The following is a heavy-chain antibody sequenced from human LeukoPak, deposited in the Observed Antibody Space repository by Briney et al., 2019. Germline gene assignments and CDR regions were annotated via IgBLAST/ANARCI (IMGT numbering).Heavy chain of an antibody. J-gene: IGHJ4*02. CDR3: ASGPAMVGY. V-gene: IGHV3-11*06. Sequence: GGSLSLSCAASGFTFSDYYMSWIRQAPGKGLEWVSYISSSSSYTNYADSVKGRFTISRDNAKNSLYLQMNSLRAEDTAVYYCASGPAMVGYWGQGTLVTVSS. CDR2: ISSSSSYT. CDR1: GFTFSDYY. D-gene: IGHD5-18*01.